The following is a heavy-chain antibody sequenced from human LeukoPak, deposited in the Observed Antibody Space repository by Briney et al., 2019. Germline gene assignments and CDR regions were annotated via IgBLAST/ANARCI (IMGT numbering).Heavy chain of an antibody. V-gene: IGHV3-20*01. Sequence: GGSLRLSCAASGFTLDDYGMSWVRQVPGKGLEWVSGINRNGGTINYADSVKGRFTISRDSAKNSLYLQMNSLRAEDTALYHCARERSTSNWYGTPDFDYWGQGTLVTVSS. J-gene: IGHJ4*02. CDR2: INRNGGTI. CDR1: GFTLDDYG. CDR3: ARERSTSNWYGTPDFDY. D-gene: IGHD6-13*01.